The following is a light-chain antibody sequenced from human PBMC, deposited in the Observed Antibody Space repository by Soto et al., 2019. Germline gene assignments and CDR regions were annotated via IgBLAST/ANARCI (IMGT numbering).Light chain of an antibody. V-gene: IGKV4-1*01. J-gene: IGKJ1*01. CDR2: WAS. Sequence: DIVMTQSPDSLAVSLGERATINCKSSQSVLYSSNNKNYLAWYQQKPGQPPKLLIYWASTRESGVPDRFSGSGSGTDFTRTISSLQEEDVAVYYCQQYYSTPTFGQGTKVEIK. CDR1: QSVLYSSNNKNY. CDR3: QQYYSTPT.